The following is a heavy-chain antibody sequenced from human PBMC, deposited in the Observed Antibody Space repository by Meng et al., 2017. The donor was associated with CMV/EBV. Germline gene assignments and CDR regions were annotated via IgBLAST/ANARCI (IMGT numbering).Heavy chain of an antibody. D-gene: IGHD3-3*01. CDR3: ARQIFGVVRGMDV. CDR2: ISSSSSYI. CDR1: GFTFSSYS. J-gene: IGHJ6*02. Sequence: GGSLRLSCAAPGFTFSSYSMNWVRQAPGKGLEWVSSISSSSSYIYYADSVKGRFTISRDNAKNSLYLQMNSLRAEDTAVYYCARQIFGVVRGMDVWGQGTTVTVSS. V-gene: IGHV3-21*01.